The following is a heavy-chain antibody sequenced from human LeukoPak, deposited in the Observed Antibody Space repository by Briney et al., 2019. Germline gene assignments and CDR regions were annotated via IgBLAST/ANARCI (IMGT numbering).Heavy chain of an antibody. V-gene: IGHV3-74*01. Sequence: GGSLRLSCAASGFTFSSYWMHWVRQVPGKGLVWVSRINTDGSSTNYADSVKGRFTISRDNAKNTLYLQMNSQRAEDTAIYYCARGGFKYNYYDAMDVWGQGTTVTVSS. D-gene: IGHD2-15*01. CDR1: GFTFSSYW. CDR3: ARGGFKYNYYDAMDV. J-gene: IGHJ6*02. CDR2: INTDGSST.